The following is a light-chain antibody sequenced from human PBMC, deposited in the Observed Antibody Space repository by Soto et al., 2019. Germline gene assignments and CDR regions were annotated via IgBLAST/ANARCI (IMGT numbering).Light chain of an antibody. CDR1: QSISSY. CDR2: DAP. Sequence: DIPMTQSPSSLSASVGDRVTITCRASQSISSYLNWYQHKPGKAPKLLIYDAPSLQSGVPSRFSGSGSGTDFTLTISSLQPEDFATYYCQQSDSTPRTFGQGTKVEIK. V-gene: IGKV1-39*01. CDR3: QQSDSTPRT. J-gene: IGKJ1*01.